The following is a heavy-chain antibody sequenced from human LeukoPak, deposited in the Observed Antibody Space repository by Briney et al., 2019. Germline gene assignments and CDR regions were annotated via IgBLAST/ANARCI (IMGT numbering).Heavy chain of an antibody. Sequence: QPGGSLRLSCAASGVTSNYMTRVRQAPGKGLEWVSVIYNGGTTYYADSVKGRFTISRDNSKSTLFVYLQMNSLRTDDTALYYCAGGGEAARSLAYWGQGALVTVSS. CDR1: GVTSNY. CDR2: IYNGGTT. V-gene: IGHV3-66*02. CDR3: AGGGEAARSLAY. D-gene: IGHD6-6*01. J-gene: IGHJ4*02.